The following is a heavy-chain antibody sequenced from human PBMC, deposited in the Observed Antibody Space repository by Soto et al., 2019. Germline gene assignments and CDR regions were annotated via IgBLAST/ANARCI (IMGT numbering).Heavy chain of an antibody. J-gene: IGHJ4*02. CDR2: ISGSSGDI. Sequence: GGSLRLSCAASGFSFSISYITWVRRAQGKGLERVSSISGSSGDINYADSVKCRFTISRDNAENSLYLQMSSLRAEDTAVYYCAKSRHSFDYWGQGTLVTVSS. CDR1: GFSFSISY. V-gene: IGHV3-21*01. CDR3: AKSRHSFDY.